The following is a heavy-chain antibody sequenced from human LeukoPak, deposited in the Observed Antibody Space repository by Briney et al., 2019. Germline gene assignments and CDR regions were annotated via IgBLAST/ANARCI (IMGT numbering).Heavy chain of an antibody. CDR1: GFTFSSYS. CDR3: ARDPPSRGTRYFDY. CDR2: ISSASSSI. V-gene: IGHV3-21*01. Sequence: GGSLRLSCAASGFTFSSYSMNWVRQAPGTGLEWVSSISSASSSITYTDSVKGRFTISRDNANNSMYLQMDSLRAEDTAVYYCARDPPSRGTRYFDYWGQGTLVTVSS. D-gene: IGHD3-16*01. J-gene: IGHJ4*02.